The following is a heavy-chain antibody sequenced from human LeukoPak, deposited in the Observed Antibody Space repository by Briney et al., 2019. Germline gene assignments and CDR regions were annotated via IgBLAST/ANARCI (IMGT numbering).Heavy chain of an antibody. CDR1: GFTFSDYY. J-gene: IGHJ4*02. CDR2: ISSSGSTI. D-gene: IGHD3-10*01. Sequence: PGGSLRLSCAASGFTFSDYYMSWIRQAPGKGLEWVSYISSSGSTIYYADSVKGRFTISRDNSKNTLYLQMNSLRAEDTAVYYCARGEGYTYYYGSGSYPYYFDYWGQGTLVTVSS. CDR3: ARGEGYTYYYGSGSYPYYFDY. V-gene: IGHV3-11*01.